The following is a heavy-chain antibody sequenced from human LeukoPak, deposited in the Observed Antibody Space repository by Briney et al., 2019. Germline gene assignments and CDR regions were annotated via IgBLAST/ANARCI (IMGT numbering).Heavy chain of an antibody. CDR2: ISSGGTMM. Sequence: PGGSLRLSCAASGFTFSRYEMHWVRQAPGKGVEWFSYISSGGTMMYYADSVKGRFTISRDNAKNSLSLQMNSLRAEDTAVYYCARDLVADYYGSGSYTDYWGQGTLVTVSS. J-gene: IGHJ4*02. CDR1: GFTFSRYE. D-gene: IGHD3-10*01. V-gene: IGHV3-48*03. CDR3: ARDLVADYYGSGSYTDY.